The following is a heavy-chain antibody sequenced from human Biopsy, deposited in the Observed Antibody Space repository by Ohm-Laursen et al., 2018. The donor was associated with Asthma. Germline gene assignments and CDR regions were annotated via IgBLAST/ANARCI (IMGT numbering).Heavy chain of an antibody. CDR3: ARGNHHLDYGGNSGAFDI. V-gene: IGHV3-30*03. D-gene: IGHD4-23*01. Sequence: TLSLTCAASGFTFSSYGMHWVRQAPGKGLEWVAVISYDGSNKYYADSVKGRFTISRDNSKNTLYLQMDSLRAEDTAVYYCARGNHHLDYGGNSGAFDIWGQGTMVTVSS. CDR2: ISYDGSNK. J-gene: IGHJ3*02. CDR1: GFTFSSYG.